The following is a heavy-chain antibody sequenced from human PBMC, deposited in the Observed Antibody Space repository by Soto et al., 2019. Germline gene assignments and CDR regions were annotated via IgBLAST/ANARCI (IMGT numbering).Heavy chain of an antibody. CDR1: GGSISSGGYY. V-gene: IGHV4-31*03. J-gene: IGHJ4*02. Sequence: QVQLQESGPGLVKPSQTLSLTCTVSGGSISSGGYYWSWIRQHPGKGLEWIGYIYYSGSTYYNPYLNSRVTISVATSKNQFSLKLSSVTAADTAVYYCARSGYSYGPNPLLYWGQGTLVTVSS. D-gene: IGHD5-18*01. CDR2: IYYSGST. CDR3: ARSGYSYGPNPLLY.